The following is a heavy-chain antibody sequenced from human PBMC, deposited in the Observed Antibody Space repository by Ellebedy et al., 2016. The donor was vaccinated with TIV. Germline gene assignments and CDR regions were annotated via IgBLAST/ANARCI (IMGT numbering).Heavy chain of an antibody. Sequence: ETLSLTCAASGFTFSSYWMHWFRQVPGKGLVWVSRISRDVISTNYADSVKGRFTISRDNAKNTVYLQMNSLRAEDTAVYYCARGGSASAEAMGVWGQGTTVTVSS. D-gene: IGHD6-13*01. CDR3: ARGGSASAEAMGV. CDR2: ISRDVIST. V-gene: IGHV3-74*01. J-gene: IGHJ6*02. CDR1: GFTFSSYW.